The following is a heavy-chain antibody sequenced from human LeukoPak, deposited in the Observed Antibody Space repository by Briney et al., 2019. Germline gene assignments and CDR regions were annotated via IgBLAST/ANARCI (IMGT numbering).Heavy chain of an antibody. D-gene: IGHD2/OR15-2a*01. Sequence: GGTLRLSCAASGITFSSYGVSWVRQAPGKGLEWVSAFSGSGGSTYYANSVKGRFTISRDNSKNTLYLQMNSLRAEDTAVYYCARSGLSRFGFWGQGTLVTVSS. CDR3: ARSGLSRFGF. CDR2: FSGSGGST. J-gene: IGHJ4*02. V-gene: IGHV3-23*01. CDR1: GITFSSYG.